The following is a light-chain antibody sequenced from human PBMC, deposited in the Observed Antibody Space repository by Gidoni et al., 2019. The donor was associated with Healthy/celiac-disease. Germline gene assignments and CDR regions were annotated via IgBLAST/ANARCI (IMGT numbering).Light chain of an antibody. CDR3: MQALQTPRT. CDR1: QSLLHSNGYNY. Sequence: DIVMTQSPLSLPVTPGEPASISCRSSQSLLHSNGYNYLDWYLQTPGPSPQLLIYLGSNRASGVPDRFSGSGSGTDFTLKISRVEAEDVGVYYCMQALQTPRTFGQXTKVEIK. V-gene: IGKV2-28*01. CDR2: LGS. J-gene: IGKJ1*01.